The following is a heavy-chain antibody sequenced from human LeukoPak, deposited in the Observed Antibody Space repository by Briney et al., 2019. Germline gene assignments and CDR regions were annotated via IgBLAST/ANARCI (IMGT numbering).Heavy chain of an antibody. J-gene: IGHJ4*02. Sequence: ASVKVSCKASGYTFSTYYMHWVRQAPGQGPEWMGVIDPSGGSTNYARKFQGRVTMTSDTSTSTVYMELSSLRSEDTAVYYCARGFCSGGSCYSYDYWGQGTLVTVSS. CDR2: IDPSGGST. V-gene: IGHV1-46*01. D-gene: IGHD2-15*01. CDR3: ARGFCSGGSCYSYDY. CDR1: GYTFSTYY.